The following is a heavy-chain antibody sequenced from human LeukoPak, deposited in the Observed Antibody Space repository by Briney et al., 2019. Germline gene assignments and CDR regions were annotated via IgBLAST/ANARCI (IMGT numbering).Heavy chain of an antibody. Sequence: PGGSLRLSCAASGFTFSSYALHWVRQAPGKGLEWVAVISYDGSNKYYADSVKGRFTISRDNSKNTLYLQMNSLRAEDTAVYYCASRITVFGVATRGYYVDVWGKGTTVTVSS. D-gene: IGHD3-3*01. V-gene: IGHV3-30-3*01. CDR3: ASRITVFGVATRGYYVDV. CDR2: ISYDGSNK. CDR1: GFTFSSYA. J-gene: IGHJ6*03.